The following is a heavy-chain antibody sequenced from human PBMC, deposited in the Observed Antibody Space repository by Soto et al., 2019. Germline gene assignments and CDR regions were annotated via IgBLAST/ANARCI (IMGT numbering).Heavy chain of an antibody. CDR3: AREEAVRIERWFDP. J-gene: IGHJ5*02. CDR2: ISYSGTT. V-gene: IGHV4-31*01. D-gene: IGHD2-15*01. Sequence: SETLAFTCTVSGGSVSSGSYYGNWIPQPPGRGLEWIGFISYSGTTYYNPSLKSLVTISVDTSRNQFSLKLNSVTAEDTAVYYCAREEAVRIERWFDPWGQGALVTVSS. CDR1: GGSVSSGSYY.